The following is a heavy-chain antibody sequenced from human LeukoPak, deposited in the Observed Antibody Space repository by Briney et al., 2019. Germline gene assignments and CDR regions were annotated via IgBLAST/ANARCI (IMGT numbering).Heavy chain of an antibody. CDR2: IIPIFGTA. J-gene: IGHJ4*02. Sequence: GASEKVSCKASGGTFSSYAISWVRQAPGQELEWMGGIIPIFGTANYAQKFQGRVTITADESTSTAYMELSSLRSEDTAVYYCASFYDSSGYYVTPLDYWGQGTLVTVSS. V-gene: IGHV1-69*13. CDR3: ASFYDSSGYYVTPLDY. CDR1: GGTFSSYA. D-gene: IGHD3-22*01.